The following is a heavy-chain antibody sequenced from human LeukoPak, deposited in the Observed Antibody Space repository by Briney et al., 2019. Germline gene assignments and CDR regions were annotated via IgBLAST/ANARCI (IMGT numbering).Heavy chain of an antibody. D-gene: IGHD1-26*01. CDR2: VRGSDAGT. V-gene: IGHV3-23*01. Sequence: PGGSLRLSCAASGFTFSSYAMNWVRQGPGKGLEWVSAVRGSDAGTSYADSVKGRFTISRDNSKNTLYLQMNSLRAEDTAVYYCAKNRGGSYYSGSDYWGQGTLVTVSS. CDR1: GFTFSSYA. J-gene: IGHJ4*02. CDR3: AKNRGGSYYSGSDY.